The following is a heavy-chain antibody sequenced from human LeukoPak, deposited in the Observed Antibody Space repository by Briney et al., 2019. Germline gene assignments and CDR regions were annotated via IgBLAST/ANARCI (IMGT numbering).Heavy chain of an antibody. CDR1: GDSISSGYSY. J-gene: IGHJ4*02. CDR3: ARGAPPQN. V-gene: IGHV4-39*07. Sequence: SQTLSLTCTVSGDSISSGYSYWSWIRQPPGKGLEWIGSVYYTGASYYNPSLKSRVTISIDTSKKHFSLKLTSVTAADTAVYYCARGAPPQNWGQGTLVTVSS. CDR2: VYYTGAS.